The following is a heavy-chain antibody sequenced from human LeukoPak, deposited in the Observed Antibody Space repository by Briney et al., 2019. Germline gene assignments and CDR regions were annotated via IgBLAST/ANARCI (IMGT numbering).Heavy chain of an antibody. CDR3: VNTLHYDTLTVPIDY. V-gene: IGHV3-64D*06. Sequence: GGSLRLSCSASGFSFSSHAMHWVRQAPGKGLEYVSTISSNGGSTYYADSVKGRFTISRDNSKNTLYLQLSSLRAEDTAIYYCVNTLHYDTLTVPIDYWGQGTLVTVSS. D-gene: IGHD3-9*01. CDR2: ISSNGGST. CDR1: GFSFSSHA. J-gene: IGHJ4*02.